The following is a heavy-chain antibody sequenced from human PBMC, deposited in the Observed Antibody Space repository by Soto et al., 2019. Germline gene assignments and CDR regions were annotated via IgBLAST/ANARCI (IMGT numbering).Heavy chain of an antibody. Sequence: GSLRLSCAASGFTFSSYGMHWVRQAPGRGLEWVAVISYDGSDKYYADSVKGRFTISRDNSKNTLCLQMNSLRAEDTAVYYCSNGHCTSTSCLDYWGQGTQVTVSS. CDR1: GFTFSSYG. J-gene: IGHJ4*02. V-gene: IGHV3-30*18. CDR3: SNGHCTSTSCLDY. CDR2: ISYDGSDK. D-gene: IGHD2-2*01.